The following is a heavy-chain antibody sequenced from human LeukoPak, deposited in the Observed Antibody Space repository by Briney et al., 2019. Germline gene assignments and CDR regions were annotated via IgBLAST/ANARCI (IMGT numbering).Heavy chain of an antibody. CDR2: ISSSGSTI. CDR1: GFTFSDYY. J-gene: IGHJ4*02. D-gene: IGHD3-22*01. V-gene: IGHV3-11*01. CDR3: ARDGKYYYDSSGYYLQYFDY. Sequence: GGSLRLSCAASGFTFSDYYMSWIRQAPGKGLEWVSYISSSGSTIYYADSVKGRFTISRDNAKNSLYLQMNSLRAEDTAVYYCARDGKYYYDSSGYYLQYFDYWGQGTLVTVSS.